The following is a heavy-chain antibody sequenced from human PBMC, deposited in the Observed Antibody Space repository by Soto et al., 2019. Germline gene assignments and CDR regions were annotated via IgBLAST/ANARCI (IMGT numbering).Heavy chain of an antibody. J-gene: IGHJ4*02. CDR2: IYYSGST. D-gene: IGHD6-19*01. V-gene: IGHV4-59*01. CDR3: ARSRYTSGWWTPPFDY. Sequence: PSETLSLTCAVYGGSFSGYYWSWIRQPPGKGLEWIGYIYYSGSTNYNPSLKSRVTISVDTSKNQFSLKLTSVTAADTAVYYCARSRYTSGWWTPPFDYWGQGTQVTVSS. CDR1: GGSFSGYY.